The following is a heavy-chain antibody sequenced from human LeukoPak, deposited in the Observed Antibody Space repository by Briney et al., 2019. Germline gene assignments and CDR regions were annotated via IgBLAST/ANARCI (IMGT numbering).Heavy chain of an antibody. Sequence: ASVKVSCKASGYTFTGYYIHWVRQAPGQGLEWMGWINPNSGDTNYAQKFQGRVNMTRDTSISTAYMELSRLRSDDTAVYYCARGYYDSSDFEYFQHWGQGTLVTVSS. CDR2: INPNSGDT. J-gene: IGHJ1*01. D-gene: IGHD3-22*01. CDR3: ARGYYDSSDFEYFQH. CDR1: GYTFTGYY. V-gene: IGHV1-2*02.